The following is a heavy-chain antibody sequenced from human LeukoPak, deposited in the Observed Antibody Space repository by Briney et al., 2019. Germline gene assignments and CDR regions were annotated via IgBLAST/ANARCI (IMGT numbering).Heavy chain of an antibody. Sequence: SETLSLTCAVSGGSISSYYWSWIRQPPGKGLEWIGYIYYSGSTNYNPSLKSRVTISVDTSKNQFSLKLSSVTAADTAVYYCARGDGYNYDYWGQGTLVTVSS. CDR1: GGSISSYY. CDR3: ARGDGYNYDY. CDR2: IYYSGST. J-gene: IGHJ4*02. V-gene: IGHV4-59*01. D-gene: IGHD5-24*01.